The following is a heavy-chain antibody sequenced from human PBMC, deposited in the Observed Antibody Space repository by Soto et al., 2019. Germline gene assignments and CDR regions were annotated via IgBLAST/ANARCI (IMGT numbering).Heavy chain of an antibody. CDR3: ARVVDYYDSSGYYQSFDY. Sequence: GASVKVSCKASGYTFTSYGISWVRQAPGQGLGWMGWISAYNGNTNYAQKLQGRVTMTTDTSTSTAYMELRSLRSDDTAVYYCARVVDYYDSSGYYQSFDYWGQGTLVTVSS. CDR1: GYTFTSYG. J-gene: IGHJ4*02. V-gene: IGHV1-18*01. CDR2: ISAYNGNT. D-gene: IGHD3-22*01.